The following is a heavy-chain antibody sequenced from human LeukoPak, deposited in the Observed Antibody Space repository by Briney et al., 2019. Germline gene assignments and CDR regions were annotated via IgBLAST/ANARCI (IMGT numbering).Heavy chain of an antibody. D-gene: IGHD6-19*01. V-gene: IGHV4-39*07. CDR3: ARVTQQWPHYYFDY. CDR2: IYYTGST. CDR1: AGSISSSSYY. Sequence: PSETLSLTCTVSAGSISSSSYYWGWIRQPPGKGLEWIGYIYYTGSTYYNPSLKSRVTISVDTSKNQFSLKLSSVTAADTAVHYCARVTQQWPHYYFDYWGQGPLVTVSS. J-gene: IGHJ4*02.